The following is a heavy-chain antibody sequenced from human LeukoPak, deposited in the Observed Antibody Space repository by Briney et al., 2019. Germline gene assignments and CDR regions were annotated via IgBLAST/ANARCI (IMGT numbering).Heavy chain of an antibody. CDR3: AGDRDSQRATNRAIDV. CDR1: GYTFTSYY. CDR2: INPSGGST. V-gene: IGHV1-46*01. Sequence: GASEKVSCKASGYTFTSYYMHWMRQPPAQGHGWMGIINPSGGSTSNAQKFQDSVTITRVTSTSKLYMEMLSLRTADTAVYYCAGDRDSQRATNRAIDVWGQGTMVTVSS. D-gene: IGHD5-24*01. J-gene: IGHJ3*01.